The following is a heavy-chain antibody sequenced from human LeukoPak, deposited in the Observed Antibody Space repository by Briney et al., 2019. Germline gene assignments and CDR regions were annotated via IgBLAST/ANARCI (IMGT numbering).Heavy chain of an antibody. CDR2: IYSGGST. D-gene: IGHD3-10*01. Sequence: RSGGSLRLSCAASGFTVSSNYMSWVRQAPGKGLEWVSVIYSGGSTYYADSVKGRFTISRDNSKNTLYLQMNSLRAEDTAVYYCAREPRGYYGSGSYGGSPIWGQGTLVTVS. J-gene: IGHJ4*02. CDR3: AREPRGYYGSGSYGGSPI. CDR1: GFTVSSNY. V-gene: IGHV3-53*01.